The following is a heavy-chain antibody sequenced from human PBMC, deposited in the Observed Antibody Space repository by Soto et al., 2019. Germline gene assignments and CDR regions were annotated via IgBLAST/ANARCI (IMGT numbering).Heavy chain of an antibody. Sequence: QLVESGGGGVQPGRSLRLSCAASDFTFSSYAMHWVRQAPGRGLEWVALISFDGKNEYYADSVKGRFTIARDNSRNMVYLEMNGLRPDDTATYFCARPIPRWSYHYGMDVWGHGTTVTVS. CDR2: ISFDGKNE. V-gene: IGHV3-30*04. J-gene: IGHJ6*02. D-gene: IGHD2-15*01. CDR3: ARPIPRWSYHYGMDV. CDR1: DFTFSSYA.